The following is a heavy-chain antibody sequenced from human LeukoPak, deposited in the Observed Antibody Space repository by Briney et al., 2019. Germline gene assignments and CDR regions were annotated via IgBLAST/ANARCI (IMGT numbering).Heavy chain of an antibody. D-gene: IGHD5-18*01. CDR1: GYSFISYW. J-gene: IGHJ4*02. CDR3: AIHHNYAFED. V-gene: IGHV5-51*01. CDR2: IHPGNSET. Sequence: HGESLKISCEASGYSFISYWIGWVRQMPGKGLEWVAIIHPGNSETRYSPSFQGQLSISADKSISTAFLQWSSLKASDTAMYYCAIHHNYAFEDLGQGTLVAVSS.